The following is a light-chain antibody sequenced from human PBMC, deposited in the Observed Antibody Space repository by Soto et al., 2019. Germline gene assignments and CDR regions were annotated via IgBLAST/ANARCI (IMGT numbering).Light chain of an antibody. CDR1: SSDVGSYNL. CDR3: CSYADSSTDVI. CDR2: EGS. Sequence: QSALTQPASVSGSPGQSITISCTGTSSDVGSYNLVSWYQQHPGKAPKLMIYEGSKRPSGVSNRFSGSKSGNTASLTISGLQAEDEADYYCCSYADSSTDVIFGGGTQLTVL. J-gene: IGLJ2*01. V-gene: IGLV2-23*01.